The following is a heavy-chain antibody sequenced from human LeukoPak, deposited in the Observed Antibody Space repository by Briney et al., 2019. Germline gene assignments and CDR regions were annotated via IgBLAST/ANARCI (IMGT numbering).Heavy chain of an antibody. CDR1: GFTFSSYS. D-gene: IGHD3-16*02. CDR2: ISSSSSYI. Sequence: GGSLRLSWAASGFTFSSYSMNWVRQAPGRGLEWVSSISSSSSYIYYADSVKGRFTIYRDNAKNSLYLQMNSLKAEATAVYYCARGGYDYVWGSYRTGGDYWGQGTLVTVSS. CDR3: ARGGYDYVWGSYRTGGDY. J-gene: IGHJ4*02. V-gene: IGHV3-21*01.